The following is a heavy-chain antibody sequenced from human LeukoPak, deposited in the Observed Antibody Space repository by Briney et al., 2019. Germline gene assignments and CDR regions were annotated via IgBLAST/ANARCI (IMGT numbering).Heavy chain of an antibody. CDR1: GFTFSSYA. CDR3: AKAGKYYYGSGDPYY. D-gene: IGHD3-10*01. CDR2: ISGSGGST. V-gene: IGHV3-23*01. J-gene: IGHJ4*02. Sequence: GGSLRLSCAASGFTFSSYAMSWVRQAPGKGLEWVSAISGSGGSTYYADSVKGRFTVSRDNSKNTLYLQMNSLRAEDTAVYYCAKAGKYYYGSGDPYYWGQGTLVTVSS.